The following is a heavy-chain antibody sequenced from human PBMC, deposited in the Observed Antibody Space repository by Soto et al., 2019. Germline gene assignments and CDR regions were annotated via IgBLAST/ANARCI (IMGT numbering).Heavy chain of an antibody. CDR1: GDSISSYY. CDR2: IYYSGST. V-gene: IGHV4-59*01. J-gene: IGHJ6*02. CDR3: ARVPSPFDFYYAMDV. D-gene: IGHD3-16*01. Sequence: SETLSLTCTVSGDSISSYYWSWIRQPPGKGLEWIGYIYYSGSTNYNPSLKSRVTISIDTSKNQFSLKLSSVTAADTAVYYCARVPSPFDFYYAMDVWGQGTTVTVSS.